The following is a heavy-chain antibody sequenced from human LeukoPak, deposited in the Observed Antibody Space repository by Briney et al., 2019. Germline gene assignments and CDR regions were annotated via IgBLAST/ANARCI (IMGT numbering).Heavy chain of an antibody. V-gene: IGHV1-2*02. Sequence: ASVKVSCKASGGAFSSYAISWMRQAPGQGLEWMGCINCNSGGTNYAQKFQGRVTMTRDTSINTAYMELSRLTSDDIAVYYCARVSYNDHWGQGTLVIVSS. CDR1: GGAFSSYA. CDR2: INCNSGGT. J-gene: IGHJ1*01. CDR3: ARVSYNDH. D-gene: IGHD1-14*01.